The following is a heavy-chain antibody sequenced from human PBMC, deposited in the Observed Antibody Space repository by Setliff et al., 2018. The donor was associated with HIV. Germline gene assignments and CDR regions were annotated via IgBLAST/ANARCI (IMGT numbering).Heavy chain of an antibody. CDR3: ASRVYYYDSSGYLREEGFDP. Sequence: NPSETLSLTCSVSGGSIDNNKYYWTWIRQPPGKGLEWTGSIYHTGRTYYNRSLESRLTISIDTSKNQFSLKLTSVTAADTAMYYCASRVYYYDSSGYLREEGFDPWGQGTLVTV. J-gene: IGHJ5*02. CDR1: GGSIDNNKYY. CDR2: IYHTGRT. V-gene: IGHV4-39*01. D-gene: IGHD3-22*01.